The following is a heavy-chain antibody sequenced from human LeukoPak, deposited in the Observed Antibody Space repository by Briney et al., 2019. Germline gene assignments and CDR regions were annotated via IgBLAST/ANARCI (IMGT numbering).Heavy chain of an antibody. CDR1: GYTFTSYA. CDR2: INTNTGNP. Sequence: ASVKVSCKASGYTFTSYAMNWVRQAPGQGLEWMGWINTNTGNPTYAQGFTGRFVFSLDTSVSTAYLQISSLKAEDTAVYYCARDFNHHIAAAGTFDYWGQGTLVTVSS. CDR3: ARDFNHHIAAAGTFDY. D-gene: IGHD6-13*01. V-gene: IGHV7-4-1*02. J-gene: IGHJ4*02.